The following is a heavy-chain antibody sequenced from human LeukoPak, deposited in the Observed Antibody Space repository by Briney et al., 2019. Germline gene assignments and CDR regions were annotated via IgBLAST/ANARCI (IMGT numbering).Heavy chain of an antibody. D-gene: IGHD6-13*01. CDR3: TRGSPGYSSSWLDF. CDR1: AFTFSSYW. CDR2: INSDGSSR. J-gene: IGHJ4*02. V-gene: IGHV3-74*01. Sequence: GGSLRLSCATSAFTFSSYWMHWVRQAPGKGLVWVSRINSDGSSRSYADYVKGRFTISRDDAKNTLSLQMSSLSVDDTAIYYCTRGSPGYSSSWLDFWGQGILVTVSS.